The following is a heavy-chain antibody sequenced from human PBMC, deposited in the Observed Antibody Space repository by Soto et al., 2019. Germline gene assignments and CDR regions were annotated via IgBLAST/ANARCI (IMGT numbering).Heavy chain of an antibody. CDR2: IISSSSYI. Sequence: EVQLVESGGGLVKPGGSLRLSCAASGFTFSSYSMNWVRQAPGKGLEWVSSIISSSSYIYYADSVKGRFTISRDNAKNSLYLQMNSLRAEDTAVYYCARERPGNDYGDYCNDYWGQGTLVTVSS. V-gene: IGHV3-21*01. D-gene: IGHD4-17*01. CDR1: GFTFSSYS. CDR3: ARERPGNDYGDYCNDY. J-gene: IGHJ4*02.